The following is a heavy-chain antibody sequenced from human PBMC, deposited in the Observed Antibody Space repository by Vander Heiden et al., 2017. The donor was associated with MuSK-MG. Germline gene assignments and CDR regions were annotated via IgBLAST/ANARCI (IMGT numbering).Heavy chain of an antibody. CDR3: AACSGGSCYSDELDY. Sequence: QMQLVQSGPEVKKPGTSVKVSCKASGFTFTSSAVQWVRQARGQRLEWIGWIVVGSGNTNYAQKGQERVTITRDMSTSTAYMELSSLRSEDTAVYYCAACSGGSCYSDELDYWGQGTLVTVSS. D-gene: IGHD2-15*01. J-gene: IGHJ4*02. CDR1: GFTFTSSA. CDR2: IVVGSGNT. V-gene: IGHV1-58*01.